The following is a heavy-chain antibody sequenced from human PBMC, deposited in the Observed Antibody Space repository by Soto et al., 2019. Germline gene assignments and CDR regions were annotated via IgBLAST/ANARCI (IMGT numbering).Heavy chain of an antibody. J-gene: IGHJ4*02. CDR3: AKAGTRGYYFDY. Sequence: GGSLRLSCAASGFTFDDYAMHWVRQAPGKGLEWVSGISWNSGSIGYADSVKGRFTISRDNAKNSLYLQMNSLRAEDTALYYCAKAGTRGYYFDYWGQGTLVTVSS. D-gene: IGHD6-19*01. CDR1: GFTFDDYA. V-gene: IGHV3-9*01. CDR2: ISWNSGSI.